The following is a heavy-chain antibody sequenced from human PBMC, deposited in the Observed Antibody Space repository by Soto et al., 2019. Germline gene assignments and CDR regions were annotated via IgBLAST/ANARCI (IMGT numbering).Heavy chain of an antibody. CDR1: VFSLSTRGVG. CDR3: AHSFGGYDYFDY. D-gene: IGHD5-12*01. Sequence: ESGPKLVNPTQTLTLTCTFSVFSLSTRGVGVGWIRQPPGKALEWLALIYWDDDKRYSPSLKSRLTITKDTSKNQVVLTMTNMDPVDTATYYCAHSFGGYDYFDYWGQGTLVTVSS. V-gene: IGHV2-5*02. CDR2: IYWDDDK. J-gene: IGHJ4*02.